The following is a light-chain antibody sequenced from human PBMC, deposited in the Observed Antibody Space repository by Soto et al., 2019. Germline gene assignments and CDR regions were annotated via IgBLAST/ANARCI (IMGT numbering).Light chain of an antibody. CDR2: EVY. J-gene: IGLJ2*01. CDR1: NSDVGNYNL. Sequence: QLVLTQPASVSGSPGQSITIPCTGSNSDVGNYNLVSWYQHHPGKAPKVIISEVYKRPSGISNRFSGSKSGNTASLTISGLQAEDEANYYCCSYAGSSAFLVFGGGTKLTVL. CDR3: CSYAGSSAFLV. V-gene: IGLV2-23*02.